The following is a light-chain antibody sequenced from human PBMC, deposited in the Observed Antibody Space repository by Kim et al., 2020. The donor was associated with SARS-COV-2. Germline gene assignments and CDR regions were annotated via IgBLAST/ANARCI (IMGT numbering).Light chain of an antibody. J-gene: IGLJ3*02. V-gene: IGLV2-14*03. CDR3: SSYTGSSTLWV. CDR1: NSDVDVYNS. Sequence: QSALTQPASVSGSPGQSITISCTGTNSDVDVYNSVSWYQQHPGKAPKLVIYAVSDRPSGVSNRFSGSKSGNTASLTISGLQAEGEADYYCSSYTGSSTLWVFGGGTQLTVL. CDR2: AVS.